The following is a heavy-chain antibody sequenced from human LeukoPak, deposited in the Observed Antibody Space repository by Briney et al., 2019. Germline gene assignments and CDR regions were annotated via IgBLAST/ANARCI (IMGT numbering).Heavy chain of an antibody. V-gene: IGHV3-21*01. CDR3: ASGVMTTVTTSGDY. J-gene: IGHJ4*02. D-gene: IGHD4-17*01. Sequence: GGSLRLSCAASGFTFSSYSMNWVRQAPGKGLEWVSSISSSSSYIYYADSVKGRFTISRDNAKNSLYLQMNSLRAEDTAVYYCASGVMTTVTTSGDYWGQGTLVTVSS. CDR1: GFTFSSYS. CDR2: ISSSSSYI.